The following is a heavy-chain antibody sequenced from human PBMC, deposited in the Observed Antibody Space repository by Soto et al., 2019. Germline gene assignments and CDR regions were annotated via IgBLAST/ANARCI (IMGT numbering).Heavy chain of an antibody. Sequence: ASVKVSCKASGYTFTGYYMHWVRQAPGQGLEWMGWINPNSGGTNYAQKFQGRVTMTRDTSISTAYMELSRLRSDDTAVYYCASVRITMIVVADDAFDIWGQGPIVTVSS. CDR1: GYTFTGYY. J-gene: IGHJ3*02. CDR2: INPNSGGT. CDR3: ASVRITMIVVADDAFDI. D-gene: IGHD3-22*01. V-gene: IGHV1-2*02.